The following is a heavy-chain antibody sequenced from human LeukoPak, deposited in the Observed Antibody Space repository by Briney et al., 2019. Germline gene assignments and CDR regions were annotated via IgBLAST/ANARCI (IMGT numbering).Heavy chain of an antibody. CDR3: ARGRILRIAKYYMDV. Sequence: SETLSLTCTVSGGSISSYYWSWIRQPPGKGLEWIGYIYYSGSTNYSPSLKSRVTISVDTSKNQVSLKLSSVTAADTAVYYCARGRILRIAKYYMDVWGKGTTVTISS. CDR2: IYYSGST. V-gene: IGHV4-59*01. D-gene: IGHD2-15*01. J-gene: IGHJ6*03. CDR1: GGSISSYY.